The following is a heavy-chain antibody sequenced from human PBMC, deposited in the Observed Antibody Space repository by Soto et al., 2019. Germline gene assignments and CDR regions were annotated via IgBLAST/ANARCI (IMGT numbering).Heavy chain of an antibody. CDR2: IIPIPGTA. CDR1: GGTFSSYA. V-gene: IGHV1-69*01. D-gene: IGHD2-2*01. J-gene: IGHJ6*02. Sequence: QVQLVQSGAEVKKPGSSVKVSCKASGGTFSSYAISWVRQAPGQGLEWMGGIIPIPGTANYAQKFQGRVTITADESTSTAYMGLSSLRSEDTAVYYCARSQGSSTSLEIYYYYYYGMDVWGQGTTVTVS. CDR3: ARSQGSSTSLEIYYYYYYGMDV.